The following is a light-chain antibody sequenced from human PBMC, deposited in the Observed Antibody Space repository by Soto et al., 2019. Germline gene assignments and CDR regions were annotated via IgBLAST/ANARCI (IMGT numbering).Light chain of an antibody. V-gene: IGKV1-39*01. CDR1: QSISSY. CDR3: QQSYSTPYT. Sequence: DIQMTQSPSSLSASVGDRVTITCRASQSISSYLNWFQLKPGKAPKLLIYAASTLQSGVPSRFSGSGSGTDFTLTISSLQPEDFATYYGQQSYSTPYTFGQGTKLEIK. J-gene: IGKJ2*01. CDR2: AAS.